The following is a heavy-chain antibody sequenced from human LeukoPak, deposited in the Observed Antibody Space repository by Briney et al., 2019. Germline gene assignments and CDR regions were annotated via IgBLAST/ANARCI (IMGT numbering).Heavy chain of an antibody. CDR1: GYTFTSYY. Sequence: ASVKVSCKASGYTFTSYYMHWVRQAPGQGLEWMGIINPSGGSTSYAQKFQGRVTMTRDTSTSTVYMELSSLRSEDTAVYYCARAKTGGYCSGGSCYYFDYWGQGTLVTVSS. CDR3: ARAKTGGYCSGGSCYYFDY. J-gene: IGHJ4*02. D-gene: IGHD2-15*01. CDR2: INPSGGST. V-gene: IGHV1-46*01.